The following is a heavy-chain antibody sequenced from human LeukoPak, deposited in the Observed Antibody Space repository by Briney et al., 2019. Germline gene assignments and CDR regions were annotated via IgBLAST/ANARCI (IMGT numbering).Heavy chain of an antibody. CDR2: INHSGST. CDR3: ARGDYDILTGYPIPTYYFDY. Sequence: SSETLSLTCAVYGGSFSGFYWSWIRQPPGKGLEWIGEINHSGSTNYNPSLKSRVTISVDTSKNQFSLKLSSVTAADTAVYYCARGDYDILTGYPIPTYYFDYWGQGTLVTVSS. CDR1: GGSFSGFY. D-gene: IGHD3-9*01. J-gene: IGHJ4*02. V-gene: IGHV4-34*01.